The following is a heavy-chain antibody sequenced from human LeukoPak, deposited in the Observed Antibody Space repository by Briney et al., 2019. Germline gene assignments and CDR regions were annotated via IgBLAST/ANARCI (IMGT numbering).Heavy chain of an antibody. CDR2: VSGSGGYT. J-gene: IGHJ6*03. D-gene: IGHD6-6*01. Sequence: GGSLRLSCAASGFTFSSYAMSWVRQAPGKGLEWVSSVSGSGGYTYYADSVKGRFTISRDNSKNTLYLQMDSLRAEDTAIYYCAKDSTVGELVRGFYYYMDVWGKGTTVTVPS. CDR1: GFTFSSYA. CDR3: AKDSTVGELVRGFYYYMDV. V-gene: IGHV3-23*01.